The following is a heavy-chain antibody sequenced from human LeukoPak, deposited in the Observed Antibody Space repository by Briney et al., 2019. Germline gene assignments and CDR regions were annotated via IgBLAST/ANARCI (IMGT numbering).Heavy chain of an antibody. V-gene: IGHV4-39*07. D-gene: IGHD6-19*01. CDR1: GGSISSSSHY. Sequence: SETLSLTCTVSGGSISSSSHYWGWIRQPPGKGLEWIGSIYYSGSTYYNPSLKSRVTISVDTSKNQFSLKLSSVTAADTAVYYCARESVAVAGSPFDYWGQGTLVTVSS. CDR2: IYYSGST. CDR3: ARESVAVAGSPFDY. J-gene: IGHJ4*02.